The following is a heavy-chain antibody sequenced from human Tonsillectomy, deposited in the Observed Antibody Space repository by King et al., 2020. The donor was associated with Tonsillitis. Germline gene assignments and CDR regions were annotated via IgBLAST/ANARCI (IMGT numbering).Heavy chain of an antibody. D-gene: IGHD3-9*01. V-gene: IGHV3-30*04. CDR1: XXXFXTXA. Sequence: VQLVESGGGVVQPGRSLRLFCAASXXXFXTXAMHWVRQAPGKXLEWVAVISDDESTKDYADSVGGRFTISRDNSKNTLYLQMNSLRAEDTAVYYCARXALXXDWSRXDPXXXWGXXTMVTV. CDR3: ARXALXXDWSRXDPXXX. J-gene: IGHJ3*01. CDR2: ISDDESTK.